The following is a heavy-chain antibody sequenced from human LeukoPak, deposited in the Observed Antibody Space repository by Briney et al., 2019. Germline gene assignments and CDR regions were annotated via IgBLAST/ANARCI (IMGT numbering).Heavy chain of an antibody. Sequence: GGSLRLSCAASGFTFSSYAMSWVRQAPGKGLELVSAISGSGGSTYYADSVKGRFTISRDNSKNTLYLQMNSLRDEDTAVYYCAKAFGYCSSTSCYSSLDYWGQGTLVTVSS. CDR3: AKAFGYCSSTSCYSSLDY. CDR1: GFTFSSYA. J-gene: IGHJ4*02. V-gene: IGHV3-23*01. CDR2: ISGSGGST. D-gene: IGHD2-2*02.